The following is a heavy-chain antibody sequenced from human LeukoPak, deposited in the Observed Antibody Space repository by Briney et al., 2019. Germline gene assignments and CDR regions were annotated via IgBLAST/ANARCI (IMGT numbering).Heavy chain of an antibody. V-gene: IGHV4-34*01. CDR2: INHSGST. D-gene: IGHD3-22*01. J-gene: IGHJ4*02. CDR3: ARISSSYYYDSSGYPDY. CDR1: GGSFSGYY. Sequence: SETLSLTCAVYGGSFSGYYWSWIPQPPGKGLEWIGEINHSGSTNYNPSLKSRVTISVDTSKNQFSLNLSSVTAADTAVYYCARISSSYYYDSSGYPDYWGQGTLVTVSS.